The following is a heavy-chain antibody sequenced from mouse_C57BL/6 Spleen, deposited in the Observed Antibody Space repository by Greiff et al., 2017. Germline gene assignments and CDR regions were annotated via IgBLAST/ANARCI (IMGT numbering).Heavy chain of an antibody. CDR1: GYTFTDYY. J-gene: IGHJ2*01. V-gene: IGHV1-76*01. CDR2: IYPGSGNT. Sequence: VQLQQSGAELVRPGASVKLSCKASGYTFTDYYINWVKQRPGQGLEWIARIYPGSGNTYYNEKFKGKATLTAEKSSSTAYMQLSSLTSEDSAVYFCAREEALRPFDYWGQGTTLTVSS. CDR3: AREEALRPFDY. D-gene: IGHD1-2*01.